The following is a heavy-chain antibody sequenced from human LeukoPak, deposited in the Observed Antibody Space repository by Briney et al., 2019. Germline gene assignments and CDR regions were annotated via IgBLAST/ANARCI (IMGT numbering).Heavy chain of an antibody. Sequence: SETLSLTCTVSGGSISSSSYYWSWIRQPPGKGLEWIGYIYYSGSTYYNPSLKSRVTISVDTSKNQFSLKLSSVTAADTAVYYCASTWDGNLDYWGQGTLVTVSS. CDR2: IYYSGST. J-gene: IGHJ4*02. CDR3: ASTWDGNLDY. CDR1: GGSISSSSYY. D-gene: IGHD1-14*01. V-gene: IGHV4-30-4*01.